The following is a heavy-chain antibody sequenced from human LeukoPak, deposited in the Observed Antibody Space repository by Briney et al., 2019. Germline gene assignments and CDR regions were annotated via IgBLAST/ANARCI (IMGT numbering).Heavy chain of an antibody. CDR2: IYHSGST. Sequence: SQTLSLTCAVSGGSISSGGYSWSWIRQPPGKGLEWIGYIYHSGSTYYNPSLKSRVTISVDRSKNQFSLKLSSVTAADTAMYYCARALSRQLDNWFDPWGQGTLVTVSS. CDR3: ARALSRQLDNWFDP. J-gene: IGHJ5*02. V-gene: IGHV4-30-2*01. D-gene: IGHD5-18*01. CDR1: GGSISSGGYS.